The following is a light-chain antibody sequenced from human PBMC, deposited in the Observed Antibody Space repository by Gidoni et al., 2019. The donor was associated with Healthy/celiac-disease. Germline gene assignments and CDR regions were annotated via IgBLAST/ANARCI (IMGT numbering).Light chain of an antibody. J-gene: IGKJ4*01. Sequence: DIQMTPSPSSLSASVGDRVTIPCQASKDISSYLNWYKQKPGNDPQLLLYDASNFETGVPSRCSGSGSGTAFTFTISSLQPEDIATYYCQQYDILPLTFGGGTKVEIK. CDR2: DAS. CDR1: KDISSY. CDR3: QQYDILPLT. V-gene: IGKV1-33*01.